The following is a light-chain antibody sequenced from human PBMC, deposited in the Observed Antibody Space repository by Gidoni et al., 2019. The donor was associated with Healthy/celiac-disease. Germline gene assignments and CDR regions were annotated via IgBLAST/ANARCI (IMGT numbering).Light chain of an antibody. CDR1: QSVSSY. V-gene: IGKV3-11*01. Sequence: EIVLTQYPATLSLSPGERATLSCRASQSVSSYLAWYQQKPGQAPRLLIYDASNRATGIPARFSGSVSGTDFTLTISSLEPEDFAFYYCQQRSNWPSITFGQGTRLEIK. CDR2: DAS. CDR3: QQRSNWPSIT. J-gene: IGKJ5*01.